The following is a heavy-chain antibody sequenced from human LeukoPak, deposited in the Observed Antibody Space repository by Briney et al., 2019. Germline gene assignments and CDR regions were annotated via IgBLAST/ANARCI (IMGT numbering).Heavy chain of an antibody. J-gene: IGHJ4*02. CDR3: ARDREEERGLLWFGDPSQVFDY. CDR1: GFTFSRYW. D-gene: IGHD3-10*01. CDR2: IKGDGSRK. V-gene: IGHV3-7*01. Sequence: GGSLRLSCAASGFTFSRYWMSWVRQAPGKGLEWVANIKGDGSRKYYVDSVKGRFTISRDNAKNSLYLQMNGLGAEDTAVYYCARDREEERGLLWFGDPSQVFDYWGQGTLVTVSS.